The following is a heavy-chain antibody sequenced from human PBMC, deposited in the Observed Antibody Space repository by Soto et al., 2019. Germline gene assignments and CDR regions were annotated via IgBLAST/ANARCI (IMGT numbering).Heavy chain of an antibody. CDR2: INAGNGNT. Sequence: ASVKVSCKASGYTFTSYAMHWVRQAPGQRLEWMGWINAGNGNTKYSQKFQGRVTITRDTSASTAYMELSSLRSEDTAVYYCARVNRPMTMLYYDFWSGYYTGPFYYYGMDVWGQGTTVTVSS. CDR3: ARVNRPMTMLYYDFWSGYYTGPFYYYGMDV. V-gene: IGHV1-3*01. CDR1: GYTFTSYA. J-gene: IGHJ6*02. D-gene: IGHD3-3*01.